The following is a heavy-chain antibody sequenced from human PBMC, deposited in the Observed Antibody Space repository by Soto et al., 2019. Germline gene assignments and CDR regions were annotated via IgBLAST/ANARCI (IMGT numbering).Heavy chain of an antibody. CDR1: GYTFTSYG. D-gene: IGHD2-2*01. J-gene: IGHJ3*02. CDR2: ISAYNGNT. Sequence: ASVKVSCKASGYTFTSYGISWVRQAPGQGLEWMGWISAYNGNTNYAQKLQGRVTMTTDTSTSTAYMERRSLRSDDTAVYYCARDQIVVVPAAMGIAAAGTLYLAFDIWGQGTMVTVSS. V-gene: IGHV1-18*01. CDR3: ARDQIVVVPAAMGIAAAGTLYLAFDI.